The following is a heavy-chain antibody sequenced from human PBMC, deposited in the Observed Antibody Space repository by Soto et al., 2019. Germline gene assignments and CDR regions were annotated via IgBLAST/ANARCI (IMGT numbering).Heavy chain of an antibody. J-gene: IGHJ6*02. V-gene: IGHV4-59*01. CDR3: AREGYSSGYYYYYGMDV. CDR2: IYYSGRT. CDR1: GGSISSYY. D-gene: IGHD3-22*01. Sequence: QVQLQESGPGLVKPSETLSLTCTVSGGSISSYYWSWIRQPPGKGLEWIGYIYYSGRTNYNPSLKSRVTISVDTSKNQFSLKLSSVTAADTAVYYCAREGYSSGYYYYYGMDVWGQGTTVTVSS.